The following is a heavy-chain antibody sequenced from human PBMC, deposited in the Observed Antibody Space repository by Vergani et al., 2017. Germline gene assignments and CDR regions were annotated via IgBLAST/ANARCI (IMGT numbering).Heavy chain of an antibody. V-gene: IGHV1-69*08. CDR1: GGTFSSYT. Sequence: QVQLVQSGAEVKKPGSSVKVSCKASGGTFSSYTISWVRQAPGQGLEWMGRIIPILGIANYAQKFQGRVTITADKSTSTAYMELSSLRSEDTAVYYCTTDLATPSPPDGRDYFDHWGQGTLVTVSS. CDR2: IIPILGIA. J-gene: IGHJ4*02. D-gene: IGHD2-21*01. CDR3: TTDLATPSPPDGRDYFDH.